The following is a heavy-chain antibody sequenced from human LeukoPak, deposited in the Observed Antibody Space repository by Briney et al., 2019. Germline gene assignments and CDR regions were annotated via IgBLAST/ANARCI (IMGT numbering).Heavy chain of an antibody. CDR2: ISHSGSTI. Sequence: PGGSLRLSCAVSGYMFSDYYMSWIRQAPEKGLEWLSYISHSGSTIYYADSVKGRFTVSRDNAKNSLYLQMNSLRAEDTAVYYCARVGQFGELLLGWFDPWGQGTLVTVSS. CDR1: GYMFSDYY. J-gene: IGHJ5*02. D-gene: IGHD3-10*01. CDR3: ARVGQFGELLLGWFDP. V-gene: IGHV3-11*04.